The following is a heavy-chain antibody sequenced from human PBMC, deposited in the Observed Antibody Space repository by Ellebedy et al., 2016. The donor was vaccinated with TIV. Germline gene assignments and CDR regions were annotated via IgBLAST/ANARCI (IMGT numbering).Heavy chain of an antibody. V-gene: IGHV4-31*03. CDR1: GDSINGGAYY. J-gene: IGHJ3*02. CDR3: ARVSGSYLSAFDI. CDR2: LYYTGST. D-gene: IGHD1-26*01. Sequence: SETLSLTCTVSGDSINGGAYYWSWVRQHPGKGLEWIGYLYYTGSTFYDPSLKSRVSISVDTSKNQFSLKLSSVTAADTAVYYCARVSGSYLSAFDIWGQGTMVTVSS.